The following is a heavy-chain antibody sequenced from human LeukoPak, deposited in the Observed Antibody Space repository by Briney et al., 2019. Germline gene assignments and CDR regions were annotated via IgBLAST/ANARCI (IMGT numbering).Heavy chain of an antibody. CDR3: AKDRALLTLSSPDY. CDR1: GFTFDDYG. J-gene: IGHJ4*02. D-gene: IGHD3-9*01. Sequence: PGGSLRLSCAASGFTFDDYGLSWVRQVPGKGLEWVSGLNWNGASTGYADSVKGRFTISRDNAKNSLYLQMNSLRPEDTALYYCAKDRALLTLSSPDYWGRGALVTVS. V-gene: IGHV3-20*04. CDR2: LNWNGAST.